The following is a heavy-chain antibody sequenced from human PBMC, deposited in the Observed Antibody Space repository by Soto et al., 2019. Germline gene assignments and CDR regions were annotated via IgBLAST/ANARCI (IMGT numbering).Heavy chain of an antibody. CDR2: LIPLFGTA. CDR3: ARGRGATRDY. CDR1: GGTFSNYA. J-gene: IGHJ4*02. V-gene: IGHV1-69*01. Sequence: QVQLVQSGAEVQKPGSSVKVSCRASGGTFSNYAITWVRQAPGQGLEWMGGLIPLFGTANYAQKFQGRVTMTADESTSTAYMELSSLRAEDTAVYYCARGRGATRDYWGQGTRVTGSS. D-gene: IGHD1-26*01.